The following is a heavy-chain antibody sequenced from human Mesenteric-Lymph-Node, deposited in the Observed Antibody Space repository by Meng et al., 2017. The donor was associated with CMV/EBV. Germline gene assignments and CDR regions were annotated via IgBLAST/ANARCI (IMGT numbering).Heavy chain of an antibody. Sequence: GESLKISCAASGLTFSSYEMNWVRQAPGKGLEWVSYISSSGSTIYYADSVKGRFTISRDNAKNSLYLQMNSLRAEDTAVYYCARQYYYDSSGYSYYYYGMDVWGQGTTVTVSS. J-gene: IGHJ6*02. D-gene: IGHD3-22*01. CDR3: ARQYYYDSSGYSYYYYGMDV. CDR2: ISSSGSTI. CDR1: GLTFSSYE. V-gene: IGHV3-48*03.